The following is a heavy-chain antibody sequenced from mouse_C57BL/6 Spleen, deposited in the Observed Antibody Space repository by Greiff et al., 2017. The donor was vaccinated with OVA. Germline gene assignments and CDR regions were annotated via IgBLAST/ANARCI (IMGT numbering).Heavy chain of an antibody. CDR3: ARSDYGSSPGWYFDV. CDR2: IYPSDSET. Sequence: QVQLQQPGAELVRPGSSVKLSCKASGYTFTSYWMDWVKQRPGQGLEWIGNIYPSDSETHYNQKFKDKATLTVDKSSSTAYMQLSSLTSEDSAVYYCARSDYGSSPGWYFDVWGTGTTVTVSS. J-gene: IGHJ1*03. CDR1: GYTFTSYW. D-gene: IGHD1-1*01. V-gene: IGHV1-61*01.